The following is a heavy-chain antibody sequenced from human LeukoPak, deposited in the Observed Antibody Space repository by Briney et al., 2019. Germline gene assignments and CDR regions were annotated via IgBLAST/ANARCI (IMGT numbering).Heavy chain of an antibody. J-gene: IGHJ5*02. D-gene: IGHD3-9*01. V-gene: IGHV1-2*02. Sequence: ASVKVFCKASGYTFTGYYMHWVRQAPGQGLEWMGWINPNSGGTNYAQKFQGRVTMTRDTSISTAYMDLSGLRSDDTAVYYCVRLGENGLLTGYFYPWGQGTLVTVSS. CDR3: VRLGENGLLTGYFYP. CDR1: GYTFTGYY. CDR2: INPNSGGT.